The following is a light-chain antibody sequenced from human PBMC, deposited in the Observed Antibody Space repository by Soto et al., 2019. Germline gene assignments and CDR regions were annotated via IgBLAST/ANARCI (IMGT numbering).Light chain of an antibody. Sequence: QSALTQPPSASGSPGQSVTISCTGTSSDVGGYNYVSWYQQHPGKAPKLIIYEVNKRPSGVPDRFSGAKSGNTASLSVSGLQAEDEADYYCCAYAGNDTYVFGTGTKLTVL. CDR1: SSDVGGYNY. V-gene: IGLV2-8*01. J-gene: IGLJ1*01. CDR2: EVN. CDR3: CAYAGNDTYV.